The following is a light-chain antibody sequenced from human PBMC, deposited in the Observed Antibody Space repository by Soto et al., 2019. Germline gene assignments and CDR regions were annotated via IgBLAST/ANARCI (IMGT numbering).Light chain of an antibody. CDR2: DAS. CDR1: QSVSSY. Sequence: EVVLTQSPGILSLSPGERATLSCRASQSVSSYLAWYQQKPGQAPRLLIYDASNRATGIPARFSGSGSGTDFTLTISSLEPEDSAVYYCQQRSNWPSWTFGQGTKVDIK. V-gene: IGKV3-11*01. J-gene: IGKJ1*01. CDR3: QQRSNWPSWT.